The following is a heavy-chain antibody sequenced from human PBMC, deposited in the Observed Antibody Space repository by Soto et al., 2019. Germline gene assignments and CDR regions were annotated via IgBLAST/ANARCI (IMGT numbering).Heavy chain of an antibody. Sequence: SVKVSCKASGGTFSSYAISWVRQAPGQGLEWMGGIIPIFGTANYAQKFQGRVTITADESTSTAYMELSSLRSEDTAVYYCARDVGIYYDSSGYYLSYWGQGTLVTVSS. CDR1: GGTFSSYA. D-gene: IGHD3-22*01. V-gene: IGHV1-69*13. J-gene: IGHJ4*02. CDR3: ARDVGIYYDSSGYYLSY. CDR2: IIPIFGTA.